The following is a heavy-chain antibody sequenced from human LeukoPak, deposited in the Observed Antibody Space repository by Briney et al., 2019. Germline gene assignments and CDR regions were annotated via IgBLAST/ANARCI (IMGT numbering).Heavy chain of an antibody. CDR1: GYTFTIYY. CDR2: INPSGGST. CDR3: ARDHSSGWLFDY. V-gene: IGHV1-46*01. D-gene: IGHD6-19*01. J-gene: IGHJ4*02. Sequence: ASVTVSFTASGYTFTIYYMHWVRQAPGQGLEWMGIINPSGGSTSYAQKFQGRVTMTRDTSTSAVYMELSSLRSEDTAVYYCARDHSSGWLFDYWGQGTLVTVSS.